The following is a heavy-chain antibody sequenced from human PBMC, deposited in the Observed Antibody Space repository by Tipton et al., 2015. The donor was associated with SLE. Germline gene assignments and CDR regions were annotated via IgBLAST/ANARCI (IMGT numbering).Heavy chain of an antibody. CDR1: GGSISDYY. D-gene: IGHD3-3*01. CDR3: ARVEYDAYDLPQFAL. J-gene: IGHJ4*02. Sequence: TLSLTCSVSGGSISDYYWNWIRQPPGKGLEWIGYVFHSGSTNYNPSLRSRVTISVDTSKIQFSLRLNSVTAADTAIYYCARVEYDAYDLPQFALWGQGALVTVSS. CDR2: VFHSGST. V-gene: IGHV4-59*01.